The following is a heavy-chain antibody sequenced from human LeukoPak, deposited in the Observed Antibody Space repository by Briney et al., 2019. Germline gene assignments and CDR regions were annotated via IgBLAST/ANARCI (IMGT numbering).Heavy chain of an antibody. CDR1: GFTFDGYT. CDR2: IKQDGSET. CDR3: ARGGSGYSYGKIDS. Sequence: PGGSLRLSCAASGFTFDGYTMHWVHQAPGKGLEWVANIKQDGSETYYVDSVKGRFTISRDNAKNSLYLQMNSLRDEDTAVYYCARGGSGYSYGKIDSWGQGILVTVSS. D-gene: IGHD5-18*01. V-gene: IGHV3-7*01. J-gene: IGHJ4*02.